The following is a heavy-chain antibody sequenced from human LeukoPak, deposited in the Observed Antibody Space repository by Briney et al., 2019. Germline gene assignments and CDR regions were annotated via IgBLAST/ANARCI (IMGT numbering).Heavy chain of an antibody. D-gene: IGHD4-17*01. J-gene: IGHJ4*02. CDR3: ARAAYGDCPRH. Sequence: ASGKVSCKASGYTFTSYYMHWVRQAPGQGLEWMGIISPTSGSTNYAQKFQGRITMTRATSASTVYMELSSLRSDDTAMYYCARAAYGDCPRHWGQGTLVTVSS. V-gene: IGHV1-46*01. CDR1: GYTFTSYY. CDR2: ISPTSGST.